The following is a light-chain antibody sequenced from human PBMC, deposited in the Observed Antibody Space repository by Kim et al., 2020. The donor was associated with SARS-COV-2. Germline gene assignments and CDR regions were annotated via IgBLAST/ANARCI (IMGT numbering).Light chain of an antibody. Sequence: DIQMTQSPSSLSASVGDRVTITCQASQDISNYLNWYQQKPGKAPKLLIYDASNLETGVPSRFSGSGSGTDFTFTISSLQPEDIATYYCQQYDNLPLTCGQGTKVDIK. CDR1: QDISNY. CDR3: QQYDNLPLT. CDR2: DAS. J-gene: IGKJ1*01. V-gene: IGKV1-33*01.